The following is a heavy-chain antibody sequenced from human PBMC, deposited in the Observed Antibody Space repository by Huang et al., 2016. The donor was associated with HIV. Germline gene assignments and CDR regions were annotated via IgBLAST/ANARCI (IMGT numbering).Heavy chain of an antibody. D-gene: IGHD1-7*01. CDR2: IRSKTYCVAA. CDR1: GFTFGDYT. Sequence: DVQLVESGGTLVQPGRSLRLSCATSGFTFGDYTIAWLRQAPGMGLEWVCLIRSKTYCVAAEYAASVKGRFIISRDDSENIVYLQLSSLQSEDTGLYYCTRGRTRGAYFNYWGQGTLVTVSS. J-gene: IGHJ4*02. V-gene: IGHV3-49*03. CDR3: TRGRTRGAYFNY.